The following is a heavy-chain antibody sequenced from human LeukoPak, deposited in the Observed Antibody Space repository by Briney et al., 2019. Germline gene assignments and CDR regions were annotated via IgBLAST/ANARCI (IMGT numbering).Heavy chain of an antibody. CDR3: ARGDAYTRC. CDR1: GFTFSNYG. CDR2: IKQDGSEK. Sequence: GGCLRLSCAASGFTFSNYGMHWVRQAPGKGLEWVANIKQDGSEKNYVDSVKGRFTISRDNAKNSVSLQMNSLRAEDTAAYYCARGDAYTRCWGQGTLVTVSS. V-gene: IGHV3-7*01. J-gene: IGHJ4*02. D-gene: IGHD5-24*01.